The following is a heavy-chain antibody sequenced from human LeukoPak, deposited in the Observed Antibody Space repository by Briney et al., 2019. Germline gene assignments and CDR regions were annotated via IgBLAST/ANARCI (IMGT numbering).Heavy chain of an antibody. CDR3: AYGPWELDY. Sequence: PGGSLRLSCAASGFTFSRNWMHWVRQAPGKGLVWVSRINSDGTDTRFADSVKGRFTISRDNARNTLYLQMNSLRPEDTAVYCCAYGPWELDYWGQGTLVTVSS. V-gene: IGHV3-74*01. J-gene: IGHJ4*02. CDR2: INSDGTDT. CDR1: GFTFSRNW. D-gene: IGHD1-26*01.